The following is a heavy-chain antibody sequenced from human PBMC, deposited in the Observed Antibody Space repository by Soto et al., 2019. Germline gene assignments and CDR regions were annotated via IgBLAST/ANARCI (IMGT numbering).Heavy chain of an antibody. CDR3: GKSDSNGDQDRY. D-gene: IGHD3-22*01. J-gene: IGHJ4*02. CDR1: GCTLSSNY. CDR2: LYSGGST. Sequence: PGRSLRLPCAASGCTLSSNYLPWVRQAPGKGLEWVSVLYSGGSTYYADSVTGRFTISRDNSMSTLFLHMNRLRADDTAMYYCGKSDSNGDQDRYWGQVPLVTVTS. V-gene: IGHV3-66*01.